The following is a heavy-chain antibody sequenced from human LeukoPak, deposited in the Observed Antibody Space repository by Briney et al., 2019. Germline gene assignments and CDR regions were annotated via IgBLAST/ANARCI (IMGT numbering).Heavy chain of an antibody. V-gene: IGHV3-23*01. J-gene: IGHJ4*02. CDR1: GFTFSSYA. CDR2: IGGSGGST. Sequence: PGGSLRLSCAASGFTFSSYAMYWVRQAPGKGLEWVSAIGGSGGSTYYADSVKGRFTISRDNSKSTLYLQMNSLRAADTAVYYCAKTIRDQLLCSADSWGQGTLVTVSS. D-gene: IGHD2-2*01. CDR3: AKTIRDQLLCSADS.